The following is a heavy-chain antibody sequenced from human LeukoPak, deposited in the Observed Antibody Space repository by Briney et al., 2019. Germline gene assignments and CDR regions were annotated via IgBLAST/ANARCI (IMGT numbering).Heavy chain of an antibody. J-gene: IGHJ4*02. CDR2: MNPNSGNT. V-gene: IGHV1-8*01. CDR1: GYTFTSYD. CDR3: ARVRTGQAYYDFWSGYYFFDY. Sequence: EASVKVSCKASGYTFTSYDINWVRQATGQGLEWMGWMNPNSGNTGYAQKFQGRVTMTRNTSISTAYMELSSLRSEDTAVYCCARVRTGQAYYDFWSGYYFFDYWGQGTLVTVSS. D-gene: IGHD3-3*01.